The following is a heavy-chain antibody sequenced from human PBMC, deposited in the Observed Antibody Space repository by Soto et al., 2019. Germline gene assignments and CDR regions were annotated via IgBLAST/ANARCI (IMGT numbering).Heavy chain of an antibody. CDR3: ARDLVGGSRDYYYYYGMDV. CDR1: GYTFTSYA. J-gene: IGHJ6*02. Sequence: SCKASGYTFTSYAMHWVRQAPGKGLEWVAVISYDGSNKYYADSVKGRFTISRDNSKNTLYLQMNSLRAEDTAVYYCARDLVGGSRDYYYYYGMDVWGQGTTVTVSS. CDR2: ISYDGSNK. D-gene: IGHD3-16*01. V-gene: IGHV3-30-3*01.